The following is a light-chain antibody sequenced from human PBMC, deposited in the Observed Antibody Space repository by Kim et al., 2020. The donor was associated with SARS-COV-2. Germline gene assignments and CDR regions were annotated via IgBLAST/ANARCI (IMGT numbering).Light chain of an antibody. CDR1: QGINNF. Sequence: DIQMTQSPSSLSASVGDTVTITCRASQGINNFLAWFQQKPGEAPKSLIYAASTLQSGVPSKFSASGSGTDFALTISSLQPEDFATYYCQQYGSFPLTFGGGTRVEI. CDR2: AAS. J-gene: IGKJ4*01. CDR3: QQYGSFPLT. V-gene: IGKV1-16*02.